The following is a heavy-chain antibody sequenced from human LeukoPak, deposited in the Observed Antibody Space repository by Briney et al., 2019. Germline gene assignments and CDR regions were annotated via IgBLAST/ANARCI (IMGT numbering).Heavy chain of an antibody. Sequence: GGSLRLSCAASGFTFSSYGMHWVRQAPGKGLEWVAFIRYDGSNKYYADSVKGRFTISRDNSKNTLYLQMNSLRAADTAVYYCAKPHILRYFDWLPGNWGQGALVTVSS. CDR1: GFTFSSYG. V-gene: IGHV3-30*02. J-gene: IGHJ4*02. CDR3: AKPHILRYFDWLPGN. CDR2: IRYDGSNK. D-gene: IGHD3-9*01.